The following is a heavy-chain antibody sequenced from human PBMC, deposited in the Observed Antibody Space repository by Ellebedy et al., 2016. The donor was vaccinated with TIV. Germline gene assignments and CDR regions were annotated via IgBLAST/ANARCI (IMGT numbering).Heavy chain of an antibody. V-gene: IGHV3-33*01. D-gene: IGHD6-13*01. CDR1: GFTFINYG. CDR3: ARATSSAGYFSPRNWFDP. J-gene: IGHJ5*02. CDR2: VWCDGSNK. Sequence: GESLKISCAASGFTFINYGMHWVRQAPGKGLEWVAIVWCDGSNKYYADSVKGRFTISRDNSKNTLYLQMNSLRADDTAVYYCARATSSAGYFSPRNWFDPWGQGTLVTVSS.